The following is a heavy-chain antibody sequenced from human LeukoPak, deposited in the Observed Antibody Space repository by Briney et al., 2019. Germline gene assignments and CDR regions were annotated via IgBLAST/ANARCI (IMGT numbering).Heavy chain of an antibody. J-gene: IGHJ4*02. CDR3: ARAQTYYYDSSGYYYGY. V-gene: IGHV1-69*13. D-gene: IGHD3-22*01. CDR1: GGTFSSYA. Sequence: SVNVSCTASGGTFSSYAISWVRQAPGQGLEWMGGIIPIFGTANYARKFQGRVTITADESTSTAYMELSSLRPEDTAVYYCARAQTYYYDSSGYYYGYWGQGTLVTVSS. CDR2: IIPIFGTA.